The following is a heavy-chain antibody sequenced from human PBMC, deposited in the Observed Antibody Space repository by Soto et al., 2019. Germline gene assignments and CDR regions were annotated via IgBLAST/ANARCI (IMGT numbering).Heavy chain of an antibody. V-gene: IGHV4-31*03. CDR1: GGSISSGVYY. CDR2: IYYSGST. Sequence: SETLSLTCTVSGGSISSGVYYWSWIRQHPGKGLEWIGYIYYSGSTYYNPSLKSRVTISVDTSKNQFSLKLSSVTAADTAVYYCARFGEPADFDYWGQGTLVTVSS. J-gene: IGHJ4*02. CDR3: ARFGEPADFDY. D-gene: IGHD2-2*01.